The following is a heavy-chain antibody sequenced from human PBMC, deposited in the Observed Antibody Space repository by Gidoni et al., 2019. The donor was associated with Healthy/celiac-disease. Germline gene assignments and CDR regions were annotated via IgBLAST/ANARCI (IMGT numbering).Heavy chain of an antibody. Sequence: QVQLQESGPGLVKPSETLSLTCTVSGGSISSYYWSWIRQPPGKGLEWIGYIYYSGSTNYNPSRKSRVTISVDTSKNQFSLKLSSVTAADTAVYYCARAGTSYDFWSGYDYFDYWGQGTLVTVSS. CDR2: IYYSGST. CDR1: GGSISSYY. V-gene: IGHV4-59*01. CDR3: ARAGTSYDFWSGYDYFDY. J-gene: IGHJ4*02. D-gene: IGHD3-3*01.